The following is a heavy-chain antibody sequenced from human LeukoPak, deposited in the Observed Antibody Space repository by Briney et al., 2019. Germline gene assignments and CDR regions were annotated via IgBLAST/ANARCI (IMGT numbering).Heavy chain of an antibody. CDR1: GXSVSSGSYY. V-gene: IGHV4-61*01. D-gene: IGHD3-3*01. J-gene: IGHJ3*02. Sequence: SETLSLTCTVSGXSVSSGSYYWSWIRQPPGKGLEWIGYIYYSGSTNYNPSLKSRVTISVDTSKNQFSLKLSSVTAADTAVFYCARVASGYDVFDIWGQGTMVTVSS. CDR2: IYYSGST. CDR3: ARVASGYDVFDI.